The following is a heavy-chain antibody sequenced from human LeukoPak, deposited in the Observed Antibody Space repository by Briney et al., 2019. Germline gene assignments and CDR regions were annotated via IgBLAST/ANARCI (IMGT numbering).Heavy chain of an antibody. Sequence: PGGSLRLSCAASGFAFQTYCMNWVRQAPGKGLEWVANIKVDGSEEYYMDSVKGRFTISRDNAKNSLYLQMNSLRAEDTAVYYCARNTAAIVLRYFYFYMDVWGKGTTVTVSS. D-gene: IGHD2-2*02. V-gene: IGHV3-7*01. J-gene: IGHJ6*03. CDR3: ARNTAAIVLRYFYFYMDV. CDR2: IKVDGSEE. CDR1: GFAFQTYC.